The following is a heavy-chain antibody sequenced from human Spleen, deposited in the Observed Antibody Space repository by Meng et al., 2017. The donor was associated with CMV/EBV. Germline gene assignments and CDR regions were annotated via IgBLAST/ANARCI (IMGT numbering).Heavy chain of an antibody. CDR2: ISYDGSNK. CDR1: GFTFSSYA. Sequence: GESLKISCAASGFTFSSYAMHWVRQAPGKGLEWVAVISYDGSNKYYADSVKGRFTISRDNSKNTLYLQMNSLRAEDTAVYYCARDLIGGIVGCLDIWGQGTMVTVSS. V-gene: IGHV3-30*04. J-gene: IGHJ3*02. D-gene: IGHD1-26*01. CDR3: ARDLIGGIVGCLDI.